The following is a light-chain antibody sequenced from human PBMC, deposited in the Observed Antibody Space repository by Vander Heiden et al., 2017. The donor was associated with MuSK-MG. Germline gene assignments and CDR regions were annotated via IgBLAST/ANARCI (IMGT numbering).Light chain of an antibody. V-gene: IGLV2-14*03. Sequence: QSALTQPASVPASPGQSPTLSCTGTSCDIGCYNLFTWYQQHPGKAPKLMMYDVSNRPSGISDRFSGSKSGNTASLTISGLQAEDEADYYCSSYRSERIRVFGGGTKLTVL. CDR3: SSYRSERIRV. J-gene: IGLJ3*02. CDR1: SCDIGCYNL. CDR2: DVS.